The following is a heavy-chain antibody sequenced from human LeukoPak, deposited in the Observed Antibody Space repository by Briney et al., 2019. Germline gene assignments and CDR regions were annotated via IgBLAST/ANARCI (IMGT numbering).Heavy chain of an antibody. Sequence: PSETLSLTCAVYGGSFSGYYWSWIRQPPGKGLEWIGEINHSGSTNYNPSLKSRVTISVDTSKNQFSLKLSSVTAADTAVYYCASSRLGYCSGGSCYRYWYFDLWGRGTLVTVSS. J-gene: IGHJ2*01. D-gene: IGHD2-15*01. CDR1: GGSFSGYY. V-gene: IGHV4-34*01. CDR2: INHSGST. CDR3: ASSRLGYCSGGSCYRYWYFDL.